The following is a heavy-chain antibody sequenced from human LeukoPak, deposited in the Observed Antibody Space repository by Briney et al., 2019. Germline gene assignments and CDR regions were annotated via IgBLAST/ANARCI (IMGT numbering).Heavy chain of an antibody. V-gene: IGHV4-39*01. Sequence: SETLSLTCDVSGGSISTGNYSWGWLGQPPGQGLDWIGIIFRTGKTHANPALRGRVSMSVDTSKNHFSLRLSAGTAAATAEYYCARQMGVGVWALDYWGQGALVTVSS. CDR1: GGSISTGNYS. J-gene: IGHJ4*02. CDR3: ARQMGVGVWALDY. D-gene: IGHD3-16*01. CDR2: IFRTGKT.